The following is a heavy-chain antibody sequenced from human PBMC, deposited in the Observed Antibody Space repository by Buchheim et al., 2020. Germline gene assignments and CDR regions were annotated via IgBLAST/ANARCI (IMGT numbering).Heavy chain of an antibody. CDR2: ISPRSGGT. CDR1: VYSFTGYY. J-gene: IGHJ4*02. Sequence: QVQLVQSGAEVKKPGASVRVSCKASVYSFTGYYIHWVRQAPGQGLEWMGWISPRSGGTRYAQKFQGRVTMARDTSISTAYMDLGRLTSDDTALYYCATISIGSSAWHFEYWGQGTL. D-gene: IGHD3-22*01. V-gene: IGHV1-2*02. CDR3: ATISIGSSAWHFEY.